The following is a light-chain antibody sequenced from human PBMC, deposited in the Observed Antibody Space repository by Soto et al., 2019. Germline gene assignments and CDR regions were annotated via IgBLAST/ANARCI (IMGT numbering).Light chain of an antibody. CDR2: DTS. CDR1: QSVINY. V-gene: IGKV3-11*01. CDR3: QQCGSLPGT. Sequence: EIVLTQSPATLSLSPGERATLSCRASQSVINYLAWYQQKPGQAPRLLIYDTSNRATGIPARFSGSGSGTDFTLIISSLEPEDFAVYYCQQCGSLPGTFGQGTRVEIK. J-gene: IGKJ1*01.